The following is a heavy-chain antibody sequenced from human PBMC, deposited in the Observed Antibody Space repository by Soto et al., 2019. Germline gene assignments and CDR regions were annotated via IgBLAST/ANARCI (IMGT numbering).Heavy chain of an antibody. J-gene: IGHJ4*02. V-gene: IGHV3-30*18. CDR1: GFTFSNYG. CDR2: ISYDGSNK. CDR3: TKGPPLTPPSYYFNY. D-gene: IGHD3-9*01. Sequence: QVQLVESGGGVVQPGRSLRLSCAASGFTFSNYGMHWVRQAPGKGLEWVAVISYDGSNKYCADSVKGRFTISRDNSKNTRYLQMNSLRAEDTAMYYCTKGPPLTPPSYYFNYWGQGTLVTVSS.